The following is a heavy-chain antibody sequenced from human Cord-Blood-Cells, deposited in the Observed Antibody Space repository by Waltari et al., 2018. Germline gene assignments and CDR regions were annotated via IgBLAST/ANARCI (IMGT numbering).Heavy chain of an antibody. J-gene: IGHJ5*02. D-gene: IGHD3-9*01. CDR3: ARNYDILTGYYNWFDP. CDR1: GYTFTGYY. CDR2: INPNSGGT. Sequence: QVQLVQSGAEVKKPGASVKVSCKASGYTFTGYYMHWVRQAPGQGLEWMGRINPNSGGTNYEQKFQGRVTMTRDTSISTAYMELSRLRADDTAVYYCARNYDILTGYYNWFDPWGQGTLVTVSS. V-gene: IGHV1-2*06.